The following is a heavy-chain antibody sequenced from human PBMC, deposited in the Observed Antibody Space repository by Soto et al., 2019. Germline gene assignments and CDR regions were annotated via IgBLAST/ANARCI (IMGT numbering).Heavy chain of an antibody. D-gene: IGHD3-3*01. V-gene: IGHV4-61*01. CDR1: GGSVSSGSYY. Sequence: PSETLSLTCTVCGGSVSSGSYYWSWIRQPPGKGLEWIGYIYYSGSTNYNPSLKSRVTISVDTSKNQFSLKLSSVTAADTAVYYCASARRTITIFGVVWPYYGMDVWGQGTTVTVSS. CDR3: ASARRTITIFGVVWPYYGMDV. CDR2: IYYSGST. J-gene: IGHJ6*02.